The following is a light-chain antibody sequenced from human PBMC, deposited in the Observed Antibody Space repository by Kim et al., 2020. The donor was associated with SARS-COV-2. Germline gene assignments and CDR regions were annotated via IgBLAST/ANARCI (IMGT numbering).Light chain of an antibody. CDR1: ASNIGSNS. Sequence: GQGVTRSGSGTASNIGSNSVTGYQQLPETAPKLLIYDTNQRPSGVPDRFSVSKSGTSASLAITGLRSEDEAHYYCATWDDSLKAVFGGGTKLTVL. CDR2: DTN. J-gene: IGLJ3*02. CDR3: ATWDDSLKAV. V-gene: IGLV1-44*01.